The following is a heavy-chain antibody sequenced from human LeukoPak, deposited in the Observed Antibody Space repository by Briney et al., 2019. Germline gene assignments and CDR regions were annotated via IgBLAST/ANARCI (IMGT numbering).Heavy chain of an antibody. CDR2: VYSSGST. Sequence: SSETLSFTCSVSTGSIRGSHHYWGWIRQPPGKGLQWIGSVYSSGSTYYNPSLRARVTISVDTSKNQFSLWLSSVTAADTATYYCARIIRATGYYSNPKSGSFDLWGQGILVTVSS. V-gene: IGHV4-39*01. CDR1: TGSIRGSHHY. J-gene: IGHJ5*02. CDR3: ARIIRATGYYSNPKSGSFDL. D-gene: IGHD2-21*01.